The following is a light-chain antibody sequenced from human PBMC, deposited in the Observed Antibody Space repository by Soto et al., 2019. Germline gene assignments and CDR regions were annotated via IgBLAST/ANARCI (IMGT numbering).Light chain of an antibody. Sequence: EIVVTQSPATLSVSPGKRATLSFRASQNIGNNLAWYQQRRGQAPRLLIYGASTRLTGTPARFSGSGSGTEFTLTISSLQSEDFAIYYCQQYSERWTFGQGTKVDIK. J-gene: IGKJ1*01. CDR1: QNIGNN. CDR2: GAS. CDR3: QQYSERWT. V-gene: IGKV3-15*01.